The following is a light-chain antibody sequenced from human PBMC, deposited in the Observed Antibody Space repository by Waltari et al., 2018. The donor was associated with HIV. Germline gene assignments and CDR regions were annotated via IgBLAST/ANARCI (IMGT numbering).Light chain of an antibody. CDR3: CSYAGSNTPVV. CDR2: EVN. CDR1: SSDVGLYNL. V-gene: IGLV2-23*02. Sequence: SALTQSASVSGSLGQSITISCTGTSSDVGLYNLVSRYQHHPGKAPKVMIYEVNRRPSWFSNRFSGSKSGDTASLTISGLQAEDEAEYYCCSYAGSNTPVVFGGGTKLTVL. J-gene: IGLJ2*01.